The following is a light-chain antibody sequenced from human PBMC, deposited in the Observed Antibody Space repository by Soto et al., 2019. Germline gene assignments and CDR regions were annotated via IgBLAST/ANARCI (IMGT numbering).Light chain of an antibody. CDR3: QQADSFPP. V-gene: IGKV1D-12*01. CDR2: AAS. Sequence: DIQMTQSPSSVSASVGDRVTITCRASQVISSGLVWYQQKPGKAPKLLIYAASSLQSGVPSRFSGSGSGTDFTLSISSLQPEDFATYYCQQADSFPPFGGGTKVEIQ. J-gene: IGKJ4*01. CDR1: QVISSG.